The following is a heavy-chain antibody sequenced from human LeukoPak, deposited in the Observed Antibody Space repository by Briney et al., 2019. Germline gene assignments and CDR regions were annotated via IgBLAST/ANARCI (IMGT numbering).Heavy chain of an antibody. J-gene: IGHJ6*02. D-gene: IGHD6-19*01. V-gene: IGHV4-4*07. Sequence: SETLSLTCTVSGGSISSYYWSWIRQPAGKGLEWIGRIYTSGSTNYNPSLKSRVTMSVDTSKNQFSLQLNSVTPEDTAVYYCARDRGAVAFYGMDVWGQGTTVTVSS. CDR2: IYTSGST. CDR1: GGSISSYY. CDR3: ARDRGAVAFYGMDV.